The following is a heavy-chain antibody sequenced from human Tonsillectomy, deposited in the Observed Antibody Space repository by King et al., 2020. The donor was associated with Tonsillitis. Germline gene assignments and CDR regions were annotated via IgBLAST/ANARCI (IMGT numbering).Heavy chain of an antibody. Sequence: VQLVESGGGLVQPGGSLRLSCAASGFTFSDYYMDWGRQAPGKGREWVGRVRKKTNSYTSEYAASEKVRFTVATDDSKNSLSLQMNSLTNEDTAVYFCAAVGISGRFSLDYWGQGTLVTVSS. V-gene: IGHV3-72*01. CDR2: VRKKTNSYTS. CDR3: AAVGISGRFSLDY. D-gene: IGHD1-26*01. CDR1: GFTFSDYY. J-gene: IGHJ4*02.